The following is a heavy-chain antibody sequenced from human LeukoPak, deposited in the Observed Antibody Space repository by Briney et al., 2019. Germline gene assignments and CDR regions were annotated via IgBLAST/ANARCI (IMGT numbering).Heavy chain of an antibody. CDR1: GYTFTSYY. Sequence: ASMKVSCKASGYTFTSYYMHWVRQATGQGLEWMGWMNPNSGNTGYAQKFQGRVTMTRDTSTSTAYMELSSLRSEGSAVYYCAREPLRTEHIDYWGQGTLVTVSS. J-gene: IGHJ4*02. D-gene: IGHD1-14*01. CDR2: MNPNSGNT. CDR3: AREPLRTEHIDY. V-gene: IGHV1-8*02.